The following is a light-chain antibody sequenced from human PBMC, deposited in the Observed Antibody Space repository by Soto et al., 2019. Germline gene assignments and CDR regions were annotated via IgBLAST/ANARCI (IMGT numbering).Light chain of an antibody. CDR1: QGISSA. V-gene: IGKV1-13*02. CDR2: AAS. J-gene: IGKJ3*01. Sequence: AIQLTQSPSSLSASVGDRVTITCRASQGISSALAWYQQKPGKAPKLLIYAASTLQSGVPSRFSGSGSGTEFTLTISSLQPDDFATYYCQHYNSYPFTFGPGTKVDIK. CDR3: QHYNSYPFT.